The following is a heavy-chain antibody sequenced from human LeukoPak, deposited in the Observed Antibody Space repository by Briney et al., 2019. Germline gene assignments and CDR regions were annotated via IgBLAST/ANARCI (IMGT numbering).Heavy chain of an antibody. J-gene: IGHJ4*02. CDR3: ARQFAY. CDR2: ITKSNSI. CDR1: GFTFSNYD. V-gene: IGHV3-48*01. Sequence: GGSLRLSCAASGFTFSNYDMNWVRQAPGKGLEWVSFITKSNSIYYADSVKGRFTISRDNVKNSLYLQMNSLRVEDTAVYYCARQFAYWSQGTLVTVSS.